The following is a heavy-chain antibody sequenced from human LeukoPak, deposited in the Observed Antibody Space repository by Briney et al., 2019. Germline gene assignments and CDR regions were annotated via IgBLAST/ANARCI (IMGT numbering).Heavy chain of an antibody. D-gene: IGHD3-3*01. CDR2: ISAYNGNT. V-gene: IGHV1-18*01. CDR3: ARGHGSFLTYYDFWSGYYYDDY. CDR1: GYTFTSYD. J-gene: IGHJ4*02. Sequence: ASVKVSCKASGYTFTSYDISWVRQAPGQGLEWMGWISAYNGNTNYAQKLQGRVTMTTDTSTSTAYMELRSLRSDDTAVYYCARGHGSFLTYYDFWSGYYYDDYWGQGTLVTVSS.